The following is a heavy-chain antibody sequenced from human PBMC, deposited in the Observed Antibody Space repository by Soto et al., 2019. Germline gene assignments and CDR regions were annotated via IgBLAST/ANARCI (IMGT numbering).Heavy chain of an antibody. D-gene: IGHD4-17*01. V-gene: IGHV4-34*01. Sequence: QVQLQQWGAGLLKPSETLSLTCAVYGGSFSGYYWSWIRQPPGKGLEWLGEINHSGSTNYNPSLKSRVTISVDTSKNQFSLKLSSVTAADTAVYYCARGPTDYGDFGPFDYWGQGTLVTVSS. CDR1: GGSFSGYY. J-gene: IGHJ4*02. CDR3: ARGPTDYGDFGPFDY. CDR2: INHSGST.